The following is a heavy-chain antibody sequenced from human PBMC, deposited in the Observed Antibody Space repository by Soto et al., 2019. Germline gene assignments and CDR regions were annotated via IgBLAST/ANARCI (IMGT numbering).Heavy chain of an antibody. D-gene: IGHD3-22*01. J-gene: IGHJ4*02. CDR2: IYYSGST. CDR3: ARAPYYYDSRGFVGFDY. V-gene: IGHV4-31*03. Sequence: TAETLSLTCTVSGGSIISGGYYFICIGQGPWRGLELIGYIYYSGSTYYNPSLKSRVTISVDTSKNQFSLKLSSVTAADTAVYYCARAPYYYDSRGFVGFDYWGQGTLVTVSS. CDR1: GGSIISGGYY.